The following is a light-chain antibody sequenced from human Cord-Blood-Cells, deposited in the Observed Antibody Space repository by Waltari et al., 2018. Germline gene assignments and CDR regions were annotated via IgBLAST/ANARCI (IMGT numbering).Light chain of an antibody. CDR1: QGIRSY. CDR3: QQYYSFPYT. CDR2: VAS. V-gene: IGKV1D-8*01. Sequence: VIWMTQSPSLLSASTGDRVTISCRMSQGIRSYLAWYQQKPGKAPELLIYVASTLQSGVPSRFSGSGSGTDFTLTISCLQSEDFATYYCQQYYSFPYTFGQGTKLEIK. J-gene: IGKJ2*01.